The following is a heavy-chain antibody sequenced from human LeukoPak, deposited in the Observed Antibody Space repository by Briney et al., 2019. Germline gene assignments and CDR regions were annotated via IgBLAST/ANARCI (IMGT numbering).Heavy chain of an antibody. J-gene: IGHJ4*02. CDR2: IWYDGSNK. D-gene: IGHD3-16*02. CDR1: GFTFSSYG. V-gene: IGHV3-33*01. Sequence: GRSLRLSCAASGFTFSSYGMHWVRQAPGKGLEWVAVIWYDGSNKYYADSVKGRFTISRGNSKNTLYLQMNSLRAEDTAVYYCARGGDYVWGSYRFVDYWGQGTLVTVSS. CDR3: ARGGDYVWGSYRFVDY.